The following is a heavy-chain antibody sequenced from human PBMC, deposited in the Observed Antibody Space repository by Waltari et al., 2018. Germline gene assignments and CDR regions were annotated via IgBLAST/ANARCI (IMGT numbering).Heavy chain of an antibody. CDR2: INYSGST. D-gene: IGHD6-13*01. V-gene: IGHV4-34*01. J-gene: IGHJ4*02. CDR3: ARGRRAAARPVWSVDY. CDR1: GGSFSGYY. Sequence: QVQLQQWGAGLLKPSETLSLTCAVYGGSFSGYYWSWIRQPQGKGLEWIGEINYSGSTNYTPSRKSRVTISVETSKNQFSLKLSSVTAADTAVYYCARGRRAAARPVWSVDYWGQGTLVTVSS.